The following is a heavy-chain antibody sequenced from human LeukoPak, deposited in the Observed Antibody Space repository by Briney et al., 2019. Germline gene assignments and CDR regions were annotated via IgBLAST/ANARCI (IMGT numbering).Heavy chain of an antibody. V-gene: IGHV3-11*01. Sequence: PGGSLRLSCAASGFTFSDYYMSWIRQAPGKGLEWVSYISSSGSTIYYADSVKGRFTISRDNAKNSLYLQMNSLRAEDTVVYYCARDFFVYDILTGYYAYGMDVWGQGTAVTVSS. CDR2: ISSSGSTI. J-gene: IGHJ6*02. D-gene: IGHD3-9*01. CDR3: ARDFFVYDILTGYYAYGMDV. CDR1: GFTFSDYY.